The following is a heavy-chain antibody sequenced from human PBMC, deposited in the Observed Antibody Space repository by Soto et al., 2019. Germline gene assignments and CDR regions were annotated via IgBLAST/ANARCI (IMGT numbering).Heavy chain of an antibody. CDR2: IDPEGSGK. CDR3: AGWAPNVWY. D-gene: IGHD2-21*01. J-gene: IGHJ4*02. Sequence: EAQLVQSGGGLVQPGGSLRLSCEASAFSLRSFWMNWVRQSPRKGLEWVSNIDPEGSGKVYVDSVKGRFTVSRDNTQNSVYLQMDSLRAEDTAVYYCAGWAPNVWYWGQGSLVTVSS. CDR1: AFSLRSFW. V-gene: IGHV3-7*01.